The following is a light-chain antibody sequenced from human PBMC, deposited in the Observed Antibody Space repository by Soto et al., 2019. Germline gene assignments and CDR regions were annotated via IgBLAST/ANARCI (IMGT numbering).Light chain of an antibody. CDR3: QTYDSSLNVV. CDR2: GNT. J-gene: IGLJ2*01. Sequence: QAVVTQPPSVSGAPGQRVTISCTGSTSNIGAGYGVHWYQHLPGTAPKLLIYGNTNRPSGVPDRFSGSQSGTSASLAITGLQTEDEAHYYCQTYDSSLNVVFGGGTQLTVL. V-gene: IGLV1-40*01. CDR1: TSNIGAGYG.